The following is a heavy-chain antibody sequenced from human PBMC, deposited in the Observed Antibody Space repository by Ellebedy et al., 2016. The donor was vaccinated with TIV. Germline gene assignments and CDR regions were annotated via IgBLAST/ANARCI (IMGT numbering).Heavy chain of an antibody. D-gene: IGHD5-18*01. CDR2: IYYIGST. CDR3: AIGPAMVLYYFDY. Sequence: MPSETLSLTCTVSSGSISSGDYYWSWIRQPPGKGLEWIGYIYYIGSTYYNPSLKSRVTISVDTSKNQFSLKLSSVTAADTAVYYCAIGPAMVLYYFDYWGQGTLVTVAS. CDR1: SGSISSGDYY. V-gene: IGHV4-30-4*01. J-gene: IGHJ4*02.